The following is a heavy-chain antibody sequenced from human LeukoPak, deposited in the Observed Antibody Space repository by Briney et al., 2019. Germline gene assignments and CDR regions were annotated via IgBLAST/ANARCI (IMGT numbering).Heavy chain of an antibody. Sequence: DSVKGRFTISRDNSKNSLYLQMNSLRTEDTALYYCAKGNYYDSSGYPFYFYGMDVWGQGTTVTVSS. CDR3: AKGNYYDSSGYPFYFYGMDV. D-gene: IGHD3-22*01. V-gene: IGHV3-43*01. J-gene: IGHJ6*02.